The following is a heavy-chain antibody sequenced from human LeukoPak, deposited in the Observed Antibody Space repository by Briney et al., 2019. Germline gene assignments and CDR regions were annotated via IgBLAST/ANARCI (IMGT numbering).Heavy chain of an antibody. CDR3: AREPGYSSSWYRYYYMDV. Sequence: PSETLSLTCTVSGGSISSYYWSWLRQPPGKGLEWIGYIYYSGSTNYNPSLKSRVTISVDTSKNQFSLKLSSVTAADTAVYYCAREPGYSSSWYRYYYMDVWGKGTTVTVSS. V-gene: IGHV4-59*01. D-gene: IGHD6-13*01. J-gene: IGHJ6*03. CDR2: IYYSGST. CDR1: GGSISSYY.